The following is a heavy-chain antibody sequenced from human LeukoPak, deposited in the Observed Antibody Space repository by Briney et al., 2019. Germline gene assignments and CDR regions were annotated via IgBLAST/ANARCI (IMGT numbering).Heavy chain of an antibody. CDR1: GYTFTGYY. V-gene: IGHV1-2*02. Sequence: GASVKVSCKASGYTFTGYYMHWVRQAPGQGLEWMGWINPNSGGTNYAQKFQGRVTMTRDTSISTAYMELSRLRSDDTAVYYCARVARITMVRGVIIENWFDPWGQGTLVTVSS. CDR3: ARVARITMVRGVIIENWFDP. D-gene: IGHD3-10*01. J-gene: IGHJ5*02. CDR2: INPNSGGT.